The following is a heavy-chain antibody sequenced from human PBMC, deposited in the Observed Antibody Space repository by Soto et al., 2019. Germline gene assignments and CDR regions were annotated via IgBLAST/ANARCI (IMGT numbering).Heavy chain of an antibody. V-gene: IGHV1-18*04. CDR2: ISAYNGNT. D-gene: IGHD2-15*01. CDR1: GYTFTSYG. J-gene: IGHJ3*02. CDR3: ARDRAAIVVVVAAVHDAFDI. Sequence: QVQLVQSGSEVKKPGASVKVSCKASGYTFTSYGISWVRQAPGQGLEWMGWISAYNGNTNYAQKLQGRVTMTTDTSTSTAYMELRSLRSDDTAVYYCARDRAAIVVVVAAVHDAFDIWGQGAMVTVSS.